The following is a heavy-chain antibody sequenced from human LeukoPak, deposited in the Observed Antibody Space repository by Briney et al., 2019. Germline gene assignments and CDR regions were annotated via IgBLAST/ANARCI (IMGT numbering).Heavy chain of an antibody. CDR2: ISAYNGNT. V-gene: IGHV1-18*01. J-gene: IGHJ4*02. Sequence: GASVKVSCKASGYTFTSYGISWVRQAPGQGLEWMGWISAYNGNTNYAQKLQGRVTMTTDTSTSTAYMELRSLRSDDTAVYCCARVLGSGWYGGGFDYWGQGTLVTVSS. D-gene: IGHD6-19*01. CDR3: ARVLGSGWYGGGFDY. CDR1: GYTFTSYG.